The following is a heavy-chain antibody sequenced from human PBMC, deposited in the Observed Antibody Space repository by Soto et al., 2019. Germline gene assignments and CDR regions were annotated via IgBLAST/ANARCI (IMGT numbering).Heavy chain of an antibody. D-gene: IGHD6-13*01. Sequence: GESLKISCKGSGYSFTSYWIGWVRQMPGKGLEWMGIIYPGDSDTRYSPSFQGQVTISADKSISTAYLQWSSLKASDTAMYYCARSHSSHHSHPQLYYYYGVDVWGQGTTVTVSS. CDR3: ARSHSSHHSHPQLYYYYGVDV. CDR2: IYPGDSDT. V-gene: IGHV5-51*01. CDR1: GYSFTSYW. J-gene: IGHJ6*02.